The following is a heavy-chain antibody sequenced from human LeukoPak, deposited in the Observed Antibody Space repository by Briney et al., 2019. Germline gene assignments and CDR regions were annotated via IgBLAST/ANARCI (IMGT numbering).Heavy chain of an antibody. D-gene: IGHD5-18*01. Sequence: GGSLRLSCAASGFTFSTYWMHWVRQAPGKGLEYVSAISSNGGGTDYTDSVKGRFTISRDNAKNTLFLQMSSLRAEDTAVYFCVKGGQYSTNWFQHWGQGTLVSVSS. V-gene: IGHV3-64D*06. CDR2: ISSNGGGT. CDR1: GFTFSTYW. J-gene: IGHJ1*01. CDR3: VKGGQYSTNWFQH.